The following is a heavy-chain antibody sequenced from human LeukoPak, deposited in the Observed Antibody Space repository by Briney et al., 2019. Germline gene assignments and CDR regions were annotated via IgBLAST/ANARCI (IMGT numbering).Heavy chain of an antibody. D-gene: IGHD3-10*01. CDR2: IKQDGSEK. CDR3: ASTSASG. Sequence: KPGGSLRLSCAASGFTFSSYAMSWVRQAPGKGLEWVANIKQDGSEKYYVDSVKGRFTISRDNAKNSLYLQMNSLRAEDTAVYYCASTSASGWGQGTLVTVSS. CDR1: GFTFSSYA. V-gene: IGHV3-7*01. J-gene: IGHJ4*02.